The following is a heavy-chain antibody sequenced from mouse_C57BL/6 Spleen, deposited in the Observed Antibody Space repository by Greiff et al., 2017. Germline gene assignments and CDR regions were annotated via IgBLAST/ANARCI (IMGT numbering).Heavy chain of an antibody. CDR1: GYTFTDYE. Sequence: VQLQQSGAELVRPGASVTLSCKASGYTFTDYEMHWVKQTPVHGLEWIGAIDPDTGGTAYTQKYKGKAILTADKSSNTASMELRSLTSGDSAVYYCTTLYYGRCNLYAMDYWGQGTSVTVSS. V-gene: IGHV1-15*01. D-gene: IGHD1-1*01. CDR2: IDPDTGGT. CDR3: TTLYYGRCNLYAMDY. J-gene: IGHJ4*01.